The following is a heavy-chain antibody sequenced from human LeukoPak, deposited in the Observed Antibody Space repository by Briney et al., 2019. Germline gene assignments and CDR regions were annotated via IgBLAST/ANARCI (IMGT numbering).Heavy chain of an antibody. CDR2: IYYSGST. CDR3: ARPDPQGY. V-gene: IGHV4-39*01. Sequence: SETLSLTCTVPGGSISSSSYYWGWIRQPPGKGLEWIGSIYYSGSTYYNPSLKSRVTISVDTSKNQFSLKLSSATAADTAVYYCARPDPQGYWGQGTLVTVSS. J-gene: IGHJ4*02. CDR1: GGSISSSSYY.